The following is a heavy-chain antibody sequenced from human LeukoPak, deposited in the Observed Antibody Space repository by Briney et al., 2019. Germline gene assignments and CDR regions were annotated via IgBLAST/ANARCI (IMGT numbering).Heavy chain of an antibody. CDR2: IYYSGST. V-gene: IGHV4-59*12. Sequence: SETLSLTCTVSGRSISCYYWSWIWQSPGKRLEWIGHIYYSGSTNYNPSLKSRVTISVDTSNNQFSLKLSSVAAADTAVYYCARSDVLRYFDWLLAYYFDYWGQGTLVTVSS. J-gene: IGHJ4*02. D-gene: IGHD3-9*01. CDR3: ARSDVLRYFDWLLAYYFDY. CDR1: GRSISCYY.